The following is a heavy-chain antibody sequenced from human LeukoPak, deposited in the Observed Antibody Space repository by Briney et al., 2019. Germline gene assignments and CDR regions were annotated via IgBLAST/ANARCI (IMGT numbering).Heavy chain of an antibody. CDR3: AKATGSSGWYGRYYFDY. CDR1: GFTLSSYW. CDR2: LSGSGGST. D-gene: IGHD6-19*01. V-gene: IGHV3-23*01. Sequence: GGSLRLSRAASGFTLSSYWMTWVRQVPGKGLEWVSALSGSGGSTYFADSVKGRFTISRDNSKNTLYLQMNSLRFEDTAVYYCAKATGSSGWYGRYYFDYWGQGTLVTVSS. J-gene: IGHJ4*02.